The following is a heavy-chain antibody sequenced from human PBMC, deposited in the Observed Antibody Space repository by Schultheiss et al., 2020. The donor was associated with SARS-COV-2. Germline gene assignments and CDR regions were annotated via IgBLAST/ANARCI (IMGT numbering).Heavy chain of an antibody. V-gene: IGHV1-2*06. Sequence: ASVKVSCKASGYTFAGNYIHWLRQAPGQGLEWMGRINPNSGATNYAQNFQGRVTMTRDTSISTAYMEMSRLISDDTAVYYCARAAGDFHYWGQGTLVTVSS. CDR1: GYTFAGNY. D-gene: IGHD7-27*01. CDR3: ARAAGDFHY. J-gene: IGHJ4*02. CDR2: INPNSGAT.